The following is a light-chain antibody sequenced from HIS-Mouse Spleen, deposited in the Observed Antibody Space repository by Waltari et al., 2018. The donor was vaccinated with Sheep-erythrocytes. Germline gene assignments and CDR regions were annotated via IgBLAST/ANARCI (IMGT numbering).Light chain of an antibody. V-gene: IGLV2-11*01. CDR1: SRDVGGYNY. J-gene: IGLJ1*01. Sequence: QSALTQPRPVSGPPGQSVTLSCNGTSRDVGGYNYVPWYQQHPGKAPKLMIYAVSKRPSGVPDRFSGSKSGNTASLTISGLQAEDEADYYCCSYAGSYTYVFGTGTKVTVL. CDR2: AVS. CDR3: CSYAGSYTYV.